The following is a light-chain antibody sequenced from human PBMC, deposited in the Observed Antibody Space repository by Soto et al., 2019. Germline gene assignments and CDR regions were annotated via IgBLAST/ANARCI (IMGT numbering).Light chain of an antibody. Sequence: QYALTQPASVSGSPGQSITISCAGTSSDVGSYNFVSWYQQHPGKAPKLMIYEGNKRPSGVSNRFSGSKSGNTASLTISGLQAADEADYYCCSYAGSSTFVVFGGGTKLTVL. CDR2: EGN. CDR3: CSYAGSSTFVV. CDR1: SSDVGSYNF. V-gene: IGLV2-23*03. J-gene: IGLJ2*01.